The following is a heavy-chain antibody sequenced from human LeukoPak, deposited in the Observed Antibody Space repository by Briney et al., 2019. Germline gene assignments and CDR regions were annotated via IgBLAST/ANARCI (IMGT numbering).Heavy chain of an antibody. V-gene: IGHV3-23*01. J-gene: IGHJ4*02. D-gene: IGHD2-8*02. CDR2: ISGGGGST. Sequence: GGSLRLSCAASGFTFSSYAMSWVRQAPGKGLEWVSAISGGGGSTYYADSVRGRFTISRDNSKNTLYLQMNSLRAEDTAVYYCAKFQGLLALNDYWGQGTLVTVSS. CDR3: AKFQGLLALNDY. CDR1: GFTFSSYA.